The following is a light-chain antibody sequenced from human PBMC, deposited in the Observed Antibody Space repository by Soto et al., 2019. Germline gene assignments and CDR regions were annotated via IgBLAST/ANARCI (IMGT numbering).Light chain of an antibody. CDR3: CSYAGSRIVV. V-gene: IGLV2-23*01. CDR1: SSDVGSYNL. Sequence: QSVLTQPASVSGSPGQSITISCTGTSSDVGSYNLVSWYQQHPGKAPKLMIYEATKRPSGVSDRFSGSKSGNTASLTLSGLLAEDEADYYCCSYAGSRIVVFGGGTKVTVL. CDR2: EAT. J-gene: IGLJ2*01.